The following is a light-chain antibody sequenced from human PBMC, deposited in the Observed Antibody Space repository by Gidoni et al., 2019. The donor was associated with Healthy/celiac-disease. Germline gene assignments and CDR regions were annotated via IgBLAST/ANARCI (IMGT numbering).Light chain of an antibody. V-gene: IGKV3-15*01. CDR3: QQYNNWPFT. J-gene: IGKJ4*01. Sequence: EIVMTQSRATLSVSSGESATLSCRASQSVSSNLAWYQQKPGQAPRLLIYGASTRATGIPARFSGSGSGTEFTLTISSLQSEDFAVYYCQQYNNWPFTFXGXTKVEIK. CDR2: GAS. CDR1: QSVSSN.